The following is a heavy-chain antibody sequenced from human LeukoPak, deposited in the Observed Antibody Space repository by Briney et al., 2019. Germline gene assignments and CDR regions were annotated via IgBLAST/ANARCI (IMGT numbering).Heavy chain of an antibody. J-gene: IGHJ2*01. CDR1: GFTLDDYA. Sequence: GGSLRLSCAASGFTLDDYAMHWVRQAPGKGLEWVSGISWNSGSIGYADSVKGRFTISRDNAKNSLYLQMNSLRAEDTALYYCAKGSTGTAPGDGYFDLWGRGTLVTVSS. CDR2: ISWNSGSI. CDR3: AKGSTGTAPGDGYFDL. D-gene: IGHD1-1*01. V-gene: IGHV3-9*01.